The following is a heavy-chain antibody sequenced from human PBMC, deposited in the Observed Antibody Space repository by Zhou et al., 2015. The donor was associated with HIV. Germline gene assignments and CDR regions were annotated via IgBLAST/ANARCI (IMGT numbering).Heavy chain of an antibody. CDR1: GGTFSSYA. CDR2: IIPIFGTA. V-gene: IGHV1-69*01. J-gene: IGHJ3*02. Sequence: QVQLVQSGAEVKKPGSSVKVSCKASGGTFSSYAISWVRQAPGQGLEWMGGIIPIFGTANYAQKFQGRVTITADESTSTAYMELSSLRSEDTAVYYCARGGGYCSGGSCYAGAFDIWGQGTMVTVS. CDR3: ARGGGYCSGGSCYAGAFDI. D-gene: IGHD2-15*01.